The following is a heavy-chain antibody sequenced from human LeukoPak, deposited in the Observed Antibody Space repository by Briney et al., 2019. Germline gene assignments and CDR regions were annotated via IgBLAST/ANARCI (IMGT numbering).Heavy chain of an antibody. CDR1: GFTFIDYD. D-gene: IGHD6-19*01. V-gene: IGHV3-13*01. CDR2: TGIRGDT. J-gene: IGHJ4*02. Sequence: GGSLRLSCAASGFTFIDYDMHWVRQVLGKGLEWVSATGIRGDTHYSGSVKGRFTISRENAESSSYLQMNSLRAEDTAVYYCARGGIQVSGIDESDYWGQGTLVTVSS. CDR3: ARGGIQVSGIDESDY.